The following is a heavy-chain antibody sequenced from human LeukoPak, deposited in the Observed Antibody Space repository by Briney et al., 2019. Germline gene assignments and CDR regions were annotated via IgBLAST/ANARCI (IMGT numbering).Heavy chain of an antibody. J-gene: IGHJ4*02. CDR3: AGGDRNGWYFDF. V-gene: IGHV3-20*04. D-gene: IGHD6-19*01. Sequence: PGGSLRLSCGGSGFMFHDHSMSWVRQVAGKGLEWVSGINWDGGSTGYADSVKGRFTISRDNAKKSLYLQMNSLRAEDTALYYCAGGDRNGWYFDFWGQGTLVTVSS. CDR1: GFMFHDHS. CDR2: INWDGGST.